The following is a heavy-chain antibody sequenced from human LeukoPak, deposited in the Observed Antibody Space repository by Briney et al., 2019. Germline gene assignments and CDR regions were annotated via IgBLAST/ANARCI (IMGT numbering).Heavy chain of an antibody. D-gene: IGHD3-9*01. CDR2: IYTSGST. CDR3: ARAGYDILTGYYKGGFDY. J-gene: IGHJ4*02. V-gene: IGHV4-4*07. CDR1: GGSISSYY. Sequence: SETLSLTCTVSGGSISSYYWSWIRQPAGKGLEWIGRIYTSGSTYYNPSLKSRVTISVDTSKNQFSLKLSSVTAADTAVYYCARAGYDILTGYYKGGFDYWGQGTLVTVSS.